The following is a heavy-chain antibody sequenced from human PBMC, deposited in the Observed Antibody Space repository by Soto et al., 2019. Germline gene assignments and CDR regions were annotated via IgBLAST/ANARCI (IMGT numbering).Heavy chain of an antibody. D-gene: IGHD5-18*01. V-gene: IGHV4-38-2*01. CDR3: AAQRGGYSYGFDY. CDR2: IYHSGLT. CDR1: GYSIRRGCY. J-gene: IGHJ4*02. Sequence: PSETLSLTWAVSGYSIRRGCYWGWIRQPPGKGLEWIATIYHSGLTYYNPSLKSRVTISGDMSKNQFSLKLSSVTAADTAVYYCAAQRGGYSYGFDYWGQGTLVTVSS.